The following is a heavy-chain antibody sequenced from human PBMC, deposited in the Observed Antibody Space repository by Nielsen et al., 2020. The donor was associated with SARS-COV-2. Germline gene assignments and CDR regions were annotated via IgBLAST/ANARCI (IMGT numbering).Heavy chain of an antibody. CDR3: AKRRAVFMLTFGGEGAMDV. J-gene: IGHJ6*02. D-gene: IGHD3-16*01. Sequence: GESLKISCAASGFTFNNYGFYWVRQAPGRGLELVASISYEGSKTYYADSLTGRFTVSRDTSKNTVYLQMNSLLVEDTAVYHCAKRRAVFMLTFGGEGAMDVWGQGTTVSVSS. V-gene: IGHV3-30*18. CDR1: GFTFNNYG. CDR2: ISYEGSKT.